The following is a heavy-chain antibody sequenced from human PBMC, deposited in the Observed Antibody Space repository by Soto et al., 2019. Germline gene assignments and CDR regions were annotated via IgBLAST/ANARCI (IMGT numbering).Heavy chain of an antibody. CDR3: AKVIVLGASTLEY. J-gene: IGHJ4*02. Sequence: GGSLRLSCAASGFTLSSYWMHWVRQAPGKGLVWVSRINSDGSITDYADSVKGRFTISRDNAKNTVYLQMNSLRVEDSALYSCAKVIVLGASTLEYWGPGTRVTVSS. CDR1: GFTLSSYW. D-gene: IGHD6-6*01. CDR2: INSDGSIT. V-gene: IGHV3-74*01.